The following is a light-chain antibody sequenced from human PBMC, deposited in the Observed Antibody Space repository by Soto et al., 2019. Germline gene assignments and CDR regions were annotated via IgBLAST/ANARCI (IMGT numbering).Light chain of an antibody. CDR3: QQYGSSPMYT. CDR1: QSVSGSY. V-gene: IGKV3-20*01. J-gene: IGKJ2*01. Sequence: EIVLTQSPGTLSLCPGERATLSCRASQSVSGSYLAWYQQKPGQAPRLLIYGASSRAAGIPDRFSGSGSGTDFTLTISRLEPEDFAVYYCQQYGSSPMYTFGQGTKLESK. CDR2: GAS.